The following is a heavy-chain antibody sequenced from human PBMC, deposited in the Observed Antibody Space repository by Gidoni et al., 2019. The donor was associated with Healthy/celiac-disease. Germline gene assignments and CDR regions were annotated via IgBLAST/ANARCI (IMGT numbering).Heavy chain of an antibody. CDR3: ARRAGGVQLWPDWYFDL. CDR2: ISSNGGST. V-gene: IGHV3-64*01. Sequence: EVQLVESGGGLVQPGGSLRLSCAASGFTFRSYAMHWVRQAPGKGLEYVSAISSNGGSTYYANSVKGRLTISRDNSKNTLYLQRGSLRAEDMAVYYCARRAGGVQLWPDWYFDLWGRGTLVTVSS. D-gene: IGHD5-18*01. J-gene: IGHJ2*01. CDR1: GFTFRSYA.